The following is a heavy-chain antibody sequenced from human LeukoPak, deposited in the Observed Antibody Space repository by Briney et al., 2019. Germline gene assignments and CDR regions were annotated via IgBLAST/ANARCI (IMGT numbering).Heavy chain of an antibody. CDR3: AKDLFHGDYDYGYYFDY. J-gene: IGHJ4*02. D-gene: IGHD5-12*01. CDR2: IDSNGGKT. Sequence: PGGSLRLSCSVSGFTFSSHSMHWVRQAPGKGLEYVSAIDSNGGKTYYADSVKGRFTISRDNSKNTLYLQMNSLRAEDTAVYYCAKDLFHGDYDYGYYFDYWGQGTLVTVSS. V-gene: IGHV3-64*04. CDR1: GFTFSSHS.